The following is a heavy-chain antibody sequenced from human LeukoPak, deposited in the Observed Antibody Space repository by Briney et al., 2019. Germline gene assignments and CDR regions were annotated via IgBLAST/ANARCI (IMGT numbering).Heavy chain of an antibody. V-gene: IGHV4-34*01. Sequence: ASETLSLTCAVYGGSFSGYYWSWVRQPPGKGLEWVGEINHSGSTNYNPSLKRRVTISVDTSKHQFSLKLSSVTAADTAVYYCARQSGLGYWGQGTLVTVSS. D-gene: IGHD3-10*01. CDR1: GGSFSGYY. J-gene: IGHJ4*02. CDR3: ARQSGLGY. CDR2: INHSGST.